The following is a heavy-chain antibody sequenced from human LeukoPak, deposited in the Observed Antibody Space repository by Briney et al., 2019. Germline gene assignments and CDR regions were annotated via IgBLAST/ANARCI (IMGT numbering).Heavy chain of an antibody. CDR2: IKQDGSEK. V-gene: IGHV3-7*01. D-gene: IGHD3-3*01. CDR3: ERDGGDSGMDV. CDR1: GVTSSSYG. J-gene: IGHJ6*04. Sequence: SGGSLRLSCAASGVTSSSYGMSCVRQAPGKGLEWVANIKQDGSEKYYVDSVKGRFTISRDNAKNSLYLQMNSLRAEDTAVPSCERDGGDSGMDVWGKGTTVTVSS.